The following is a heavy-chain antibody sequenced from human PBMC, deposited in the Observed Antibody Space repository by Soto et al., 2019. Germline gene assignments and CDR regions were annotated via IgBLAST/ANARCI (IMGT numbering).Heavy chain of an antibody. Sequence: ASVKVSCKASTYNFKTLIISWVRQGPGQGLEWVGWISAYNGNTQYGLQFHDRVTMTTDTSTTTAYLELRSLTTDDTALYFCARNHDFWIGVGGGMDVWGQGTTVTVSS. CDR2: ISAYNGNT. V-gene: IGHV1-18*01. J-gene: IGHJ6*02. CDR1: TYNFKTLI. D-gene: IGHD3-3*01. CDR3: ARNHDFWIGVGGGMDV.